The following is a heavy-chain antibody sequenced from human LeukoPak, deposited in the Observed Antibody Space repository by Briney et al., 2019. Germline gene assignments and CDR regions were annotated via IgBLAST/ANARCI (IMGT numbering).Heavy chain of an antibody. CDR1: GFTFDDYG. D-gene: IGHD3-22*01. CDR3: ARLLSGYYYDY. J-gene: IGHJ4*02. Sequence: GGSLRLSCAASGFTFDDYGMSWVRQAPGKGLEWVSGINWSGGSTGYADSVKGRFTISRDKAKNSLYLQMNSLRAEDTALYYCARLLSGYYYDYWGQGTLVTVSS. CDR2: INWSGGST. V-gene: IGHV3-20*04.